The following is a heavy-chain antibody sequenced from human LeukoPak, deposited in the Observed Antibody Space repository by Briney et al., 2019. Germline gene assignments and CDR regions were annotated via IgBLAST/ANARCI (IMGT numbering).Heavy chain of an antibody. V-gene: IGHV3-53*01. Sequence: GGSLRLSCAASGFTFSDHYMSWVRQAPGKGLEWVSVIYSGGSTYYADSVKGRFTISRDNSKNTLYLQMNSLRAEDTAVYYCARSIVGATPLDYWGQGTLVTVSS. CDR2: IYSGGST. J-gene: IGHJ4*02. CDR3: ARSIVGATPLDY. CDR1: GFTFSDHY. D-gene: IGHD1-26*01.